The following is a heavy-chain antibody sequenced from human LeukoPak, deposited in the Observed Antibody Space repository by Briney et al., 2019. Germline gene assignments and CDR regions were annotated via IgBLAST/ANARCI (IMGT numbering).Heavy chain of an antibody. D-gene: IGHD3-16*01. Sequence: GGSLRLSCAASGFTFSSYAMSWVRQAPGKGLEWVSAISGSDDSTYYADSVKGRFTISKDNVKTSVFLQMNSLRADDTAVYFCVTDWPVWWGQGTLVTVSS. CDR1: GFTFSSYA. CDR3: VTDWPVW. J-gene: IGHJ4*02. V-gene: IGHV3-23*01. CDR2: ISGSDDST.